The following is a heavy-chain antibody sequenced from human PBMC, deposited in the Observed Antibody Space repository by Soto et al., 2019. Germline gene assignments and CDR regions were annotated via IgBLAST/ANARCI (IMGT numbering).Heavy chain of an antibody. J-gene: IGHJ4*02. CDR3: ARQLSY. CDR2: IYDSGST. V-gene: IGHV4-59*08. D-gene: IGHD6-13*01. Sequence: SETLSLTCTVSGGSISSSYWSWIRQPPGKGLEWIGYIYDSGSTYYNSSLKSRVTMSVDTSKNQFSLKLSSVTAADTAVYYCARQLSYWGQGTPVTVSS. CDR1: GGSISSSY.